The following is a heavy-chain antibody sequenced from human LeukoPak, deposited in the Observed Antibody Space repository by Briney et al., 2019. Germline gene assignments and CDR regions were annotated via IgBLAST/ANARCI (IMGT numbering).Heavy chain of an antibody. CDR2: IKEDGSEK. J-gene: IGHJ4*02. D-gene: IGHD6-19*01. CDR1: SFTFSAYG. Sequence: GGSLRLSCAASSFTFSAYGMHWVRQAPGKGLEWVANIKEDGSEKYYVDSVKGRFTISRDNAKNSLYLQMSSLRAEDTAIYYCARALYNRGWYPDYFDSWGQGTLVTVSA. V-gene: IGHV3-7*01. CDR3: ARALYNRGWYPDYFDS.